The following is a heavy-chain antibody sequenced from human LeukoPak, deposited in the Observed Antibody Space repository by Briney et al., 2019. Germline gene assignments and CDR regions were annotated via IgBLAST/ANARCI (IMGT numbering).Heavy chain of an antibody. CDR2: INPNSGGT. CDR1: GYTFTSYH. J-gene: IGHJ6*03. D-gene: IGHD6-6*01. CDR3: ARDAGSSWMQYYYYYMDV. Sequence: GASVKVSCKASGYTFTSYHMHWVRQAPGQGLEWMGWINPNSGGTNYAQRFQGRVTITRDTSLSTAYMELSRLRSEDTAVYYCARDAGSSWMQYYYYYMDVWGKGTTVTVSS. V-gene: IGHV1-2*02.